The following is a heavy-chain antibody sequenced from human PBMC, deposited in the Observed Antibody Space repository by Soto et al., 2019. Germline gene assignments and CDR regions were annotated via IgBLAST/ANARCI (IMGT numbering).Heavy chain of an antibody. CDR1: GFTLSSYG. Sequence: PGGSLTLSCAASGFTLSSYGMHCDRQAPGKGLEWVAVIWYDGSNKYYADSVKGRFTISRDNSKNTLYLQMNSLRAEDTAVYYCARDLVGATSSQGYIDSWGQGTLVTAPQ. J-gene: IGHJ4*02. D-gene: IGHD1-26*01. CDR3: ARDLVGATSSQGYIDS. CDR2: IWYDGSNK. V-gene: IGHV3-33*01.